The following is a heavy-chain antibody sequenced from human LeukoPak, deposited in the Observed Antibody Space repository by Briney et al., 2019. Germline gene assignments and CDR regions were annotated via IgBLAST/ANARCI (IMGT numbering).Heavy chain of an antibody. CDR3: ARPLTGYSYFDY. CDR1: GGSISSSPYY. V-gene: IGHV4-39*01. CDR2: VYYSGST. D-gene: IGHD3-9*01. J-gene: IGHJ4*02. Sequence: PSETLSLTCTVSGGSISSSPYYWGWIRQPPGKGLEWIGSVYYSGSTSYNPPLKSRVTISVGTSKNQFSLKLNSVTAADTAVYCCARPLTGYSYFDYWGQGTLVTVSS.